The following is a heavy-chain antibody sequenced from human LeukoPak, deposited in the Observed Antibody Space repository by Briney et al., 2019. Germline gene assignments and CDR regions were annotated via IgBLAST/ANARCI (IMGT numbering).Heavy chain of an antibody. V-gene: IGHV3-21*01. CDR2: ISSSSSYI. J-gene: IGHJ4*02. D-gene: IGHD2-2*01. CDR3: ARGSQRI. Sequence: GGSLRLSCAASGFTFSSYSMNWVRQAPGKGLEWVSSISSSSSYIYYAYSVKGRFTISRDNAKNSLYLQMNSLRAEDTAVYYCARGSQRIWGQGTLVTVSS. CDR1: GFTFSSYS.